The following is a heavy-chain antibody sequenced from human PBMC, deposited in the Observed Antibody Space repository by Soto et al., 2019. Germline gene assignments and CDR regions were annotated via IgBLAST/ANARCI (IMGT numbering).Heavy chain of an antibody. J-gene: IGHJ5*02. CDR2: IDGSGGIT. D-gene: IGHD3-10*01. CDR1: GFTFGTTD. V-gene: IGHV3-23*01. CDR3: VKNSGWFNT. Sequence: QLLQSGGGLVQPGGSLTLSCAASGFTFGTTDMSWVRQAPGEGLAWVSTIDGSGGITYYADAVKGRFTTSRDNSRNTGYLQMNSLRGDDTAMYYCVKNSGWFNTWGQGALVTVSS.